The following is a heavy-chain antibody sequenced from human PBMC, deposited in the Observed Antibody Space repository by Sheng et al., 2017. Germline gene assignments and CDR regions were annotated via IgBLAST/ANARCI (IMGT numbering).Heavy chain of an antibody. V-gene: IGHV3-23*01. CDR2: ISGSGGST. D-gene: IGHD6-13*01. CDR3: AKWGRSSRLDYDY. CDR1: GFTFSSYA. J-gene: IGHJ4*02. Sequence: EVQLLESGGRALVQPGGSLRLSCAASGFTFSSYAMSWVRQAPGKGLEWVSAISGSGGSTYYADSVKGRFTISRDNSKNTLYLQMNSLRAEDTAVYYCAKWGRSSRLDYDYWGQGTLVTVSS.